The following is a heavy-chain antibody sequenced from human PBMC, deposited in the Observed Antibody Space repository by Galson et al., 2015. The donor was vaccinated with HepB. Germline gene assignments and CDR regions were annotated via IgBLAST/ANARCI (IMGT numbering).Heavy chain of an antibody. CDR2: IYHSGST. J-gene: IGHJ4*02. Sequence: QVQLQESGPGLVKPSETLSLTCTVSGYSISSGYYWGRIRQPPGKGLEWIGSIYHSGSTYYNPSLKSRVTISVDTSKNQFSLKLSSVTAADTAVYYCARDDYYYGSSGYGCWGQGTLVTVSS. CDR3: ARDDYYYGSSGYGC. D-gene: IGHD3-22*01. CDR1: GYSISSGYY. V-gene: IGHV4-38-2*02.